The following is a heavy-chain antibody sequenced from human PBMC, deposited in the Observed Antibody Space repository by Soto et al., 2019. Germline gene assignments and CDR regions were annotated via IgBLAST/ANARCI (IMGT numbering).Heavy chain of an antibody. CDR1: GYSISSGYY. J-gene: IGHJ4*02. CDR3: ARPPLPGYSIHFNS. CDR2: IYHSGST. V-gene: IGHV4-38-2*01. Sequence: SETLSLTCAVSGYSISSGYYWGWIRQPPGKGLEWIGSIYHSGSTYYNPSLKSRVTISVDTSKNQFSLKLSSVTAADTAVYYCARPPLPGYSIHFNSWGQGTLVTVSS. D-gene: IGHD2-15*01.